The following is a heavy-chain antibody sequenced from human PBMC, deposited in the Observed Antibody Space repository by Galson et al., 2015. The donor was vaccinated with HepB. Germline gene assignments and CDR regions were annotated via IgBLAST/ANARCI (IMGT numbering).Heavy chain of an antibody. V-gene: IGHV1-18*01. CDR3: ARPLWFGELYAFDI. J-gene: IGHJ3*02. CDR2: ISGYNGKT. Sequence: SVKVSCKASGYTFPNYGISWVRQAPGQGLEWMGWISGYNGKTNYAQKFQGRVTMTTDTSISTAYMELSRLRSDDTAVFYCARPLWFGELYAFDIWGQGTMVTVSS. CDR1: GYTFPNYG. D-gene: IGHD3-10*01.